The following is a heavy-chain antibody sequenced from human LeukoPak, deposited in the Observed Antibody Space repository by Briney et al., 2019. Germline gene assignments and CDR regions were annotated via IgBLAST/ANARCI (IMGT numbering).Heavy chain of an antibody. CDR1: GYTFTNYG. J-gene: IGHJ3*02. Sequence: ASVKVSCKTSGYTFTNYGLTWVRLAPGQRPEWMGWISGYNGHTNYAQKFQGRVTMSRDTSTTTAYMELRSLGSDDTAIYYCARNRHRRLHYDNLAFDMWGQGTLVTVSS. CDR3: ARNRHRRLHYDNLAFDM. D-gene: IGHD3-22*01. V-gene: IGHV1-18*01. CDR2: ISGYNGHT.